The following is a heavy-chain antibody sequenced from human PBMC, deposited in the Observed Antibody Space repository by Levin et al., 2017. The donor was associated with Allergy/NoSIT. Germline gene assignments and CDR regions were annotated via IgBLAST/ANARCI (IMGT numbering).Heavy chain of an antibody. Sequence: PSQTLSLTCAFSGNSISSNRAAWHFIRQSPSRGLEWLGRTYYISKWFSEYAVSVRSRITIDPDTAKNQFSLRLNSVTPEDTAVYYCARAPAVLSGYYFDAWGQGSLVTVSS. J-gene: IGHJ4*02. CDR2: TYYISKWFS. CDR1: GNSISSNRAA. CDR3: ARAPAVLSGYYFDA. V-gene: IGHV6-1*01. D-gene: IGHD3-10*01.